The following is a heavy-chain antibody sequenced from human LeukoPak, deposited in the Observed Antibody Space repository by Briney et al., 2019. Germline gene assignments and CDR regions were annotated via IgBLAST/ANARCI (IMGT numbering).Heavy chain of an antibody. V-gene: IGHV3-23*01. CDR1: GFTFSSYA. Sequence: GGSLRLSCAASGFTFSSYAMSWVRQAPGKGLEWVSAISGSGGSTYYADSVKGRLTISRDNSKNTLYLQMNSLRAEDTAVYYCAKRMSRRFLEWLPVDYWGQGTLVTVSS. CDR2: ISGSGGST. CDR3: AKRMSRRFLEWLPVDY. D-gene: IGHD3-3*01. J-gene: IGHJ4*02.